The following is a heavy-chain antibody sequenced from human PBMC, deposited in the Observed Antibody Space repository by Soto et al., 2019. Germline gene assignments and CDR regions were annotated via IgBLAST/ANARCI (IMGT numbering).Heavy chain of an antibody. CDR1: GGTFSSYA. Sequence: QVQLVQSGAEVKKPGSSVKVSCKASGGTFSSYAISWVRQAPGQGLEWMGGIIPIFGTANYAQKFQGRVTITADKSTSTAYMELSSLRSEDTAVYYCARDPRSSSWRWDYYYDGMDVWGQGTTVTVSS. V-gene: IGHV1-69*06. D-gene: IGHD6-13*01. CDR3: ARDPRSSSWRWDYYYDGMDV. J-gene: IGHJ6*02. CDR2: IIPIFGTA.